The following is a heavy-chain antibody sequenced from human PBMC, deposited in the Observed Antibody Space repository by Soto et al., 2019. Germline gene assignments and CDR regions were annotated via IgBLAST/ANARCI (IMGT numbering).Heavy chain of an antibody. J-gene: IGHJ5*02. Sequence: QVQLVESGGGVVQPGRSLRLSCAASGFTFSSYGMHWVRQAPGKGLEWVAVIWYDGSNKYYADSVKGRFTISRDNSKNTLYLQMNSLRAEDTAVYYCARDHGYSSSPMWFDPWGQGTLVTVSS. V-gene: IGHV3-33*01. CDR2: IWYDGSNK. D-gene: IGHD6-13*01. CDR1: GFTFSSYG. CDR3: ARDHGYSSSPMWFDP.